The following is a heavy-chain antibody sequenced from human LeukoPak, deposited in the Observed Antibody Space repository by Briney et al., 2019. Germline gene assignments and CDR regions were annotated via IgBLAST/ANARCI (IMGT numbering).Heavy chain of an antibody. CDR3: AKVAVEMVFSYYYYYMDV. V-gene: IGHV3-48*03. CDR2: ISSSGSTI. Sequence: GGSLRLSCAASGFTFSSYEMNWVRQAPGKGLEWVSYISSSGSTIYYADSVKGRFTISRDNSKNTLYLQMNSLRAEDTAVYYCAKVAVEMVFSYYYYYMDVWGKGTTVTISS. D-gene: IGHD5-24*01. CDR1: GFTFSSYE. J-gene: IGHJ6*03.